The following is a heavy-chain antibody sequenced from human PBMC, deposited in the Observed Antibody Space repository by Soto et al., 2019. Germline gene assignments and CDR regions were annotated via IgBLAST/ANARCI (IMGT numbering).Heavy chain of an antibody. J-gene: IGHJ6*02. Sequence: GASVKVSCKASGYTFTSYYMHWVRQAPGQGLEWMGIINPSGGSTSYAQKFQGRVTMTRDTSTSTVYMELSSLRSEDTAVYYCARARRFLEWLLPNYYYGMDVWGQGTTVTVSS. V-gene: IGHV1-46*01. CDR1: GYTFTSYY. D-gene: IGHD3-3*01. CDR2: INPSGGST. CDR3: ARARRFLEWLLPNYYYGMDV.